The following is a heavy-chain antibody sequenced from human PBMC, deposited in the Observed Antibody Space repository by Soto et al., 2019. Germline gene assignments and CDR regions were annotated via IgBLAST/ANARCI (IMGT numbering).Heavy chain of an antibody. D-gene: IGHD3-10*01. V-gene: IGHV3-53*01. CDR1: GFTVSNNY. CDR3: APTRGGGGY. CDR2: IYSGGYT. Sequence: EVQLVESGGGLIQPGGSLRLSCAVSGFTVSNNYMSWVRQAPGKGLEGVSVIYSGGYTAYGDSVKGRFTISRDNSKNNLFLKMKGRSRADPAGFYGAPTRGGGGYWGQGTLVTVSS. J-gene: IGHJ4*02.